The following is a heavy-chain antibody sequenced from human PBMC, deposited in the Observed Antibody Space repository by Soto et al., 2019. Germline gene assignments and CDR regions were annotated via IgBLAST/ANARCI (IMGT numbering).Heavy chain of an antibody. D-gene: IGHD2-21*02. V-gene: IGHV1-18*01. CDR3: ARDPLFVVVTAIRYYGMDV. CDR1: GYTFTSYG. CDR2: ISAYNGNT. J-gene: IGHJ6*02. Sequence: ASVKVSCKASGYTFTSYGISWVRQAPGQGLERMGWISAYNGNTNHAQKLQGRVTMTTDTSTSTAYMELRSLRPDDTAVYYCARDPLFVVVTAIRYYGMDVWGQGTTVTVSS.